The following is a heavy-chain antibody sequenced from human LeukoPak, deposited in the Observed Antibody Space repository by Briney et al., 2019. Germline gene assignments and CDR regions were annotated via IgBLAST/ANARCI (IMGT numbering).Heavy chain of an antibody. CDR2: IYYSGST. Sequence: PSETLSLTCTVSGGSISSSSYYWGWIRQPPGKGLEWIGSIYYSGSTYYNPSLKSRVTISVDTSKNQFSLKLSSVTAADTAVYYCARSDTSSYYYYYYMDVWGKGTTVTVSS. D-gene: IGHD6-13*01. J-gene: IGHJ6*03. CDR1: GGSISSSSYY. V-gene: IGHV4-39*07. CDR3: ARSDTSSYYYYYYMDV.